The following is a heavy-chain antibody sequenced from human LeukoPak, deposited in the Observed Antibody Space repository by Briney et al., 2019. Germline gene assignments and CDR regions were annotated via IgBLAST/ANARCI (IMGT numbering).Heavy chain of an antibody. V-gene: IGHV3-66*01. D-gene: IGHD3-10*01. CDR1: GFTMSNNY. J-gene: IGHJ4*02. CDR2: IYDGGIT. Sequence: GGSLRLSCAASGFTMSNNYMSWVRQAPGKGPEWVSVIYDGGITYYTDSVKGRFTISRDDSKNTLHLQMNSLRVDDTAVYYCARDRDYAGSGSPDFWGQGTLVTVSS. CDR3: ARDRDYAGSGSPDF.